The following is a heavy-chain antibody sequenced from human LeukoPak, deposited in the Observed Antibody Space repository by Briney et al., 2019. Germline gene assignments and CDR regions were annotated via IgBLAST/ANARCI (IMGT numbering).Heavy chain of an antibody. J-gene: IGHJ4*02. Sequence: GGSLRLSCAASGFTFDDYAMHWVRQAPGKGLEWVAVISYDGSNKYYADSVKGRFTISRDNSKNTLYLQMNSLRAEDTAVYYCAKEAVNMITFGGVIAQYYFDYWGQGALVTVSS. V-gene: IGHV3-30*18. D-gene: IGHD3-16*02. CDR2: ISYDGSNK. CDR3: AKEAVNMITFGGVIAQYYFDY. CDR1: GFTFDDYA.